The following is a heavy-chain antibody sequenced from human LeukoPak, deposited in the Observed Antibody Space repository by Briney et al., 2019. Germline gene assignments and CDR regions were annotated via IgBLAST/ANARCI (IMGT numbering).Heavy chain of an antibody. CDR1: GGSFSGYY. D-gene: IGHD3-9*01. J-gene: IGHJ4*01. Sequence: PSETLSLTCAVYGGSFSGYYWTWIRQPPGKGLEWIGEINHSGTTNYNSSLESRVTIPVDTSKNQFSLKLSSVTAADTAVYYCAGEDVLTGYYAFDYWGHGTLVTVSS. CDR3: AGEDVLTGYYAFDY. CDR2: INHSGTT. V-gene: IGHV4-34*01.